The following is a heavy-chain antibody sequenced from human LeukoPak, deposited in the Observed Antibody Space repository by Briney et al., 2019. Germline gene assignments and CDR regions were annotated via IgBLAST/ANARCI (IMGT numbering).Heavy chain of an antibody. CDR1: GDSISSHY. Sequence: SETLSLTCTISGDSISSHYWSWIRQPPGKGLEWIGYIYYSGSTTYNPSLKSRVTMSVDRSKNQFSLKLSSVTAADTAVYYCARGTYYYDSSGYYYHDAFDIWGQGTMVTVSS. V-gene: IGHV4-59*11. CDR2: IYYSGST. CDR3: ARGTYYYDSSGYYYHDAFDI. J-gene: IGHJ3*02. D-gene: IGHD3-22*01.